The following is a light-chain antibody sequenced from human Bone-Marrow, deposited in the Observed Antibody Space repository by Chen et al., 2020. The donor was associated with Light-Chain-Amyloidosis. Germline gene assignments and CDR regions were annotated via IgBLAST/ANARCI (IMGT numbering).Light chain of an antibody. Sequence: DIQMTQCPSTPSASVGDRVTITCRASQSISTWLALYQQKPGKAPKVLIYKASNLESGVPSKFSGSGSGTEFTLSISSLQPDDFATYYCQQYNSYSWTFGQGTKVEIK. J-gene: IGKJ1*01. CDR1: QSISTW. CDR3: QQYNSYSWT. CDR2: KAS. V-gene: IGKV1-5*03.